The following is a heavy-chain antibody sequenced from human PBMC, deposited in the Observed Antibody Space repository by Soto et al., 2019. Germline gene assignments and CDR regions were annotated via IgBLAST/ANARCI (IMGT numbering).Heavy chain of an antibody. Sequence: SETLSLTCVVYGGSFSDSYWNWIRQPPGKGLEWIGEIDHGVSTNYSPSLKSRVTISVDTSKNQFTLKLSSVTAADTAVYYCASQSRYCSSTSCYGWWFDSWGQGTLVTVSS. D-gene: IGHD2-2*01. CDR1: GGSFSDSY. CDR3: ASQSRYCSSTSCYGWWFDS. V-gene: IGHV4-34*01. CDR2: IDHGVST. J-gene: IGHJ5*01.